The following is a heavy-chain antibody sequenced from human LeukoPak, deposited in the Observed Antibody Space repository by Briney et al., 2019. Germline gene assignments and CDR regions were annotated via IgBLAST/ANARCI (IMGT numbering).Heavy chain of an antibody. CDR2: IRSSGSAV. Sequence: GGSLRLSCAASGFTFSIYSMSWVRQAPGKGLEWVSYIRSSGSAVYYADSVKGRFTISRDDAKKSLYLQMNSLRAEDTAVYYCARDYDSSGYYYGHFDYWGQGTLVTVSS. CDR1: GFTFSIYS. D-gene: IGHD3-22*01. J-gene: IGHJ4*02. CDR3: ARDYDSSGYYYGHFDY. V-gene: IGHV3-48*04.